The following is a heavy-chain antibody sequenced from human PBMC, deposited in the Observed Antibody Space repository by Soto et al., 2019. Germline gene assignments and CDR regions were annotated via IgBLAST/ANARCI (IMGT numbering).Heavy chain of an antibody. CDR1: GFTFSRHW. CDR3: ARVGDGYDVFDI. D-gene: IGHD3-16*01. V-gene: IGHV3-74*01. Sequence: GGSLRLSCAASGFTFSRHWMHWVRQAPGKGLVWVSRINSDGSSINYADSVKGRFTISRDNAKNTLYLQMNSLRAEDTAVYYCARVGDGYDVFDIWGQGTRVTVS. CDR2: INSDGSSI. J-gene: IGHJ3*02.